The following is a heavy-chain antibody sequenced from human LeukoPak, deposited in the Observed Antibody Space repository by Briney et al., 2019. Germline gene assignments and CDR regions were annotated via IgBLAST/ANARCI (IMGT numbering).Heavy chain of an antibody. CDR3: ARGVQLWLADYFDY. CDR2: ISSSSSYI. J-gene: IGHJ4*02. Sequence: GSLRLSCAASGFTFSSYSMNWVRQAPGKGLEWVSSISSSSSYIYYADSVKGRFTISRDNAKNSLYLQMNSLRAEDTAVYYCARGVQLWLADYFDYWGQGTLVTVSS. D-gene: IGHD5-18*01. CDR1: GFTFSSYS. V-gene: IGHV3-21*04.